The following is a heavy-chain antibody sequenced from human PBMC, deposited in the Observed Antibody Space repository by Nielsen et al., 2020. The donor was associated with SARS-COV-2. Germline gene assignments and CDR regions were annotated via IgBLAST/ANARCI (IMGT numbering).Heavy chain of an antibody. CDR3: ATASMIVVSSWFDP. CDR2: FDPEDGET. V-gene: IGHV1-24*01. CDR1: GFTLTELS. J-gene: IGHJ5*02. Sequence: ASVKVSCKVSGFTLTELSMHWVRQAPGKGFEWMGGFDPEDGETIYAQKFQGRVTMTEDTSTDTAYMELSSLRSEDTAVYYCATASMIVVSSWFDPWGQGTLVTVSS. D-gene: IGHD3-22*01.